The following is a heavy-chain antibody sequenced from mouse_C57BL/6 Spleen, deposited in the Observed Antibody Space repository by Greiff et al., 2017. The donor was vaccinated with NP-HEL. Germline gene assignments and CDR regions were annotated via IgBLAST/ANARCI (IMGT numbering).Heavy chain of an antibody. J-gene: IGHJ4*01. CDR2: ISSGGDYI. V-gene: IGHV5-9-1*02. Sequence: EVMLVESGEGLVKPGGSLKLSCAASGFTFSSYAMSWVRQTPEKRLEWVAYISSGGDYIYYADTVKGRFTISRDNARNTLYLQMSSLKSEDTAMYYCTRGLYYGSSYDYAMDYWGQGTSVTVSS. D-gene: IGHD1-1*01. CDR3: TRGLYYGSSYDYAMDY. CDR1: GFTFSSYA.